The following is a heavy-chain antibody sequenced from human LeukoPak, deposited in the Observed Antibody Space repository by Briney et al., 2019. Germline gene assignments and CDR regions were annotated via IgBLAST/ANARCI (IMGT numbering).Heavy chain of an antibody. CDR2: ITPILSIA. J-gene: IGHJ4*02. CDR1: GGTFSSYA. D-gene: IGHD5-12*01. Sequence: ASVRVSCKASGGTFSSYAISWVRQAPGQGLEWMGRITPILSIANYAQKFQGRVTITADKSTSTAYMELSSLRSEDTAVYYCAREAYSGYDWPNHYFDYWGQGTLVTVSS. CDR3: AREAYSGYDWPNHYFDY. V-gene: IGHV1-69*04.